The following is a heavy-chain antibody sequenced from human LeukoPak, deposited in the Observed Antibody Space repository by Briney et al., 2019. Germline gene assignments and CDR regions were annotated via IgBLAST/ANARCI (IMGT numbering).Heavy chain of an antibody. CDR1: GYTFTGYY. D-gene: IGHD5-24*01. Sequence: ASVKVSCKASGYTFTGYYMHWVRQAPGQGLEWMGWINPNSGGTNYAQKFQGRVTMTRDTSISTAYMELSRLRSDDTAVYYCARDLVFGDGYNGVAFDIWGQGTMVTVSS. J-gene: IGHJ3*02. V-gene: IGHV1-2*02. CDR2: INPNSGGT. CDR3: ARDLVFGDGYNGVAFDI.